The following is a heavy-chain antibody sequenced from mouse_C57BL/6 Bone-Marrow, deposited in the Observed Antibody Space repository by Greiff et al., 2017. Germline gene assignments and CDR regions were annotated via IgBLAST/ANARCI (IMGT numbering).Heavy chain of an antibody. CDR3: AKEDYYGSRGYYAMDD. V-gene: IGHV1-31*01. CDR1: GYSFTGYY. D-gene: IGHD1-1*01. J-gene: IGHJ4*01. Sequence: VQLKQSGPELVKPGASVKISCKASGYSFTGYYMHWVKQSHGNILDWIGYIYPYNGVSSYNQKFKGKATLTVDKSSSTAYMELRSLTSEDSAVYYCAKEDYYGSRGYYAMDDWGQGTSVTVSS. CDR2: IYPYNGVS.